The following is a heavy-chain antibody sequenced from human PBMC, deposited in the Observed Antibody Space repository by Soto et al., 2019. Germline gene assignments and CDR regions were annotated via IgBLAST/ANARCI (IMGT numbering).Heavy chain of an antibody. V-gene: IGHV4-59*01. CDR1: VGSISVSY. CDR2: IHYSGST. Sequence: PSETLSITCTFSVGSISVSYWIWIRQTPGKVLDWIGYIHYSGSTNYNPSLKSRVTMSVDSAKNQFSLELNSVSAADTAVYFCAKYRRTDAEGYSFDYWGQGAMVTVSS. D-gene: IGHD2-15*01. CDR3: AKYRRTDAEGYSFDY. J-gene: IGHJ4*02.